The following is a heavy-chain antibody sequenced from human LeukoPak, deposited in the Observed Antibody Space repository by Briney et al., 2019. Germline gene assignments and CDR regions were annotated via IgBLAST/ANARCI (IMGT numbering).Heavy chain of an antibody. V-gene: IGHV4-38-2*01. D-gene: IGHD2-15*01. J-gene: IGHJ4*02. CDR1: GYSISSGYY. CDR2: IYHSGST. Sequence: SETLSLTCAVSGYSISSGYYWGWIRQPPGKGLERIGSIYHSGSTYYNPSLKGRVTISVDTSKNQFSLKLSSVTAADTAVYYCARHFRGGSLPSDYWGQGTLVTVSS. CDR3: ARHFRGGSLPSDY.